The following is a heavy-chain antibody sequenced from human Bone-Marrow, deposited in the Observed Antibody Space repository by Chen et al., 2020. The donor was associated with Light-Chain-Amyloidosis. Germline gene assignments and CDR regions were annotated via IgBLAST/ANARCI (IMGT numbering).Heavy chain of an antibody. CDR3: ARRRDGYNFDY. CDR1: GYTFPNYW. CDR2: IYPDDSDA. V-gene: IGHV5-51*01. J-gene: IGHJ4*02. D-gene: IGHD5-12*01. Sequence: GSGYTFPNYWIGWVRQKPGKGLEWMGVIYPDDSDARYSPSFEGQVTISADKSITTAYLQWRSLKASDTAMYYCARRRDGYNFDYWGQGTLVTVSS.